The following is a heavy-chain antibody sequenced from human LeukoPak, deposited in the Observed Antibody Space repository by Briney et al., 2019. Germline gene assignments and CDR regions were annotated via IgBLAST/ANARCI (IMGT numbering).Heavy chain of an antibody. CDR2: ISGSGGST. V-gene: IGHV3-23*01. CDR3: ARDNIAGSGSSD. D-gene: IGHD3-10*01. J-gene: IGHJ4*02. CDR1: GVIFSSSW. Sequence: GGSLRLSCAASGAASGVIFSSSWMSWVRQAPGKGLEWVSAISGSGGSTYYADSVKGRFTISRDNSKNTLYLQMNSLRVEDTAVYYCARDNIAGSGSSDWGQGTLVTVSS.